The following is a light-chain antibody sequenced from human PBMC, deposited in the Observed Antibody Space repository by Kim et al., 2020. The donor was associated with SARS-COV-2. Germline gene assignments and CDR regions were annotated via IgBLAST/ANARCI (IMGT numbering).Light chain of an antibody. V-gene: IGKV1-5*01. CDR3: QQYNSYSGT. CDR2: DAS. CDR1: QSISSW. J-gene: IGKJ1*01. Sequence: DIQMIQSPSTLSASVGDRVTITCRASQSISSWLAWYQQKPGKAPKLLIYDASSLESGVPSRFSGSGSGKEFTLTINSLQPDDFATYYYQQYNSYSGTFGQGTKVDIK.